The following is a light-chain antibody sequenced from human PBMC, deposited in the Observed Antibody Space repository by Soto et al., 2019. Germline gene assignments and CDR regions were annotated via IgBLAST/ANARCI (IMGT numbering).Light chain of an antibody. CDR3: QRYDKSPPIT. V-gene: IGKV3-20*01. Sequence: ELVLTQSPGTLSLSLGESATLSCWASQSVASNSIGWFQQKPGQAPRLLIHATSLRATGIPDRFSGSGSGTDFTLTISRLEPEDFAVYYCQRYDKSPPITFGQGTRLEI. CDR2: ATS. CDR1: QSVASNS. J-gene: IGKJ5*01.